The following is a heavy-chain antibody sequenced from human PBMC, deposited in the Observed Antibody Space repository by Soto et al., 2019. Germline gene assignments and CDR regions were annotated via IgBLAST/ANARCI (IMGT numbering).Heavy chain of an antibody. CDR2: ISGSGGST. V-gene: IGHV3-23*01. J-gene: IGHJ3*02. CDR3: AKDTIVLMVYAPDAFDI. CDR1: GFTFSSYA. D-gene: IGHD2-8*01. Sequence: GGTXRLSCAASGFTFSSYAMSWVRQAPGKGLEWVSAISGSGGSTYYADSVKGRFTISRDNSKNTLYLQMNSLRAEDTAVYYCAKDTIVLMVYAPDAFDIWGQGTMVTVSS.